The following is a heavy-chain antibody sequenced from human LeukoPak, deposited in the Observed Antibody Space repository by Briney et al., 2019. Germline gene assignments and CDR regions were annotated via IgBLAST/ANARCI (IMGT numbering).Heavy chain of an antibody. CDR3: AKDPPGSSSWYWNWTLENY. V-gene: IGHV3-23*01. Sequence: GGSLRLSCAASGFTFSSYAMSWVRQAPGKGLEWVSAMSGSGGSTYYADSVKGRFTISRDNSKNTLYLQMNSLRAEDTAVYYCAKDPPGSSSWYWNWTLENYWGQGTLVTVSS. CDR2: MSGSGGST. D-gene: IGHD6-13*01. J-gene: IGHJ4*02. CDR1: GFTFSSYA.